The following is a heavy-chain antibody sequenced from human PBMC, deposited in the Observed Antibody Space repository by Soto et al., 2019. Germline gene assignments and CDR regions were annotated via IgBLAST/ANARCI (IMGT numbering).Heavy chain of an antibody. J-gene: IGHJ4*02. V-gene: IGHV3-74*01. CDR3: ARVLRYFDWLPGFDY. Sequence: GGSLRLSCAASGFTFSGFWMHWVRQAPGKGLVWVSRINSDGSSTTYADSVKGRFTISRDNAKNTLYLQMNSLRAEDTAVYYCARVLRYFDWLPGFDYWGQGTLVTVSS. D-gene: IGHD3-9*01. CDR2: INSDGSST. CDR1: GFTFSGFW.